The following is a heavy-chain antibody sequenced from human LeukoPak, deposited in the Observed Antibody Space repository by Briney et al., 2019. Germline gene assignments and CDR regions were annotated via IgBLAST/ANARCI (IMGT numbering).Heavy chain of an antibody. Sequence: GGSLRLSCAASEFTFSSYTMNWVRQAPGKGLEWVSYISGSSSTIYSADSVKGRFTISRDNVKNSLYLQMNSLRAEDTAVYYCARVGIYYDILTNAFDIWGQGTMVTVSS. CDR1: EFTFSSYT. D-gene: IGHD3-9*01. CDR3: ARVGIYYDILTNAFDI. CDR2: ISGSSSTI. J-gene: IGHJ3*02. V-gene: IGHV3-48*01.